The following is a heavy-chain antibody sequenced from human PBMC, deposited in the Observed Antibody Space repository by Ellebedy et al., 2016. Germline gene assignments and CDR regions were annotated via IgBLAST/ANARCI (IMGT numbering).Heavy chain of an antibody. J-gene: IGHJ6*02. D-gene: IGHD2/OR15-2a*01. Sequence: ASVKVSXXASGYTFTSYAMHWVRQAPGQGLEWMGWINPRSGATKFAQRLQGRVTVTRDTSKWTSYMDLTSLRSDDTAVYYCAREEIGLSLLSRTYIMDVWGQGTTVTVSS. CDR2: INPRSGAT. CDR3: AREEIGLSLLSRTYIMDV. V-gene: IGHV1-2*02. CDR1: GYTFTSYA.